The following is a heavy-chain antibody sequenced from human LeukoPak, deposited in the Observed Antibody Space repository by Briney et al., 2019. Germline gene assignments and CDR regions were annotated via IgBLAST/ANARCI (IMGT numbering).Heavy chain of an antibody. CDR1: GYTFTGYY. Sequence: ASVKVSCKASGYTFTGYYMHWVRQAPGQGLEWMGWINPNSGGTNYAQKFQGWVTMTGDTSISTAYMELSRLRSDDTAVYYCAREWVPSGGYYYYGMDVWGQGTTVTVSS. V-gene: IGHV1-2*04. CDR2: INPNSGGT. CDR3: AREWVPSGGYYYYGMDV. D-gene: IGHD3-16*01. J-gene: IGHJ6*02.